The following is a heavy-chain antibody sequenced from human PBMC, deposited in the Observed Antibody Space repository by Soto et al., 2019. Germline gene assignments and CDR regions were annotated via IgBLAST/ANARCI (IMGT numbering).Heavy chain of an antibody. CDR3: AARNIVAPY. V-gene: IGHV3-66*01. J-gene: IGHJ4*02. CDR2: IYSGGTT. CDR1: GFTVSGNY. Sequence: EVQLVESGGGLVQPGESLRLSCAASGFTVSGNYMSWVRQAPGKGLEWVSLIYSGGTTDYADSVKGRFTISRDNSKNTLYLQMNSLRAEAMAVYYRAARNIVAPYWGQGTLVTVSS. D-gene: IGHD5-12*01.